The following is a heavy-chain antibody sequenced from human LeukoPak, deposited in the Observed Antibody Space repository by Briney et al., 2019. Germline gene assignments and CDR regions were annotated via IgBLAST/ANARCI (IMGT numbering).Heavy chain of an antibody. V-gene: IGHV4-59*01. CDR2: AHYSGRT. CDR1: GGSISGFY. CDR3: ARHLTGGPQY. D-gene: IGHD3-9*01. J-gene: IGHJ4*02. Sequence: SETLSLTCTVSGGSISGFYWTWIRQSPGEGLEYIGHAHYSGRTAYNPSLKSRVTISVDTSKNQFSLKLNSVTAADTAVYYCARHLTGGPQYWGQGTLVTVSS.